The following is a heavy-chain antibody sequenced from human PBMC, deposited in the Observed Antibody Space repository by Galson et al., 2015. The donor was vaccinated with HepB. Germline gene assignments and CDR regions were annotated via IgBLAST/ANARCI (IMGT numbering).Heavy chain of an antibody. CDR3: ARTNDYDILTGYSHFDY. V-gene: IGHV5-51*01. D-gene: IGHD3-9*01. J-gene: IGHJ4*02. CDR2: IYPGDSDT. Sequence: QSGAEVKKPGESLKISCTGSGYSFTSYWIGWVRQMPGKGLEWMGIIYPGDSDTRYSPSFQGQVTISADKSISTAYLQWSSLKASDTAMYYCARTNDYDILTGYSHFDYWGQGTLVTVSS. CDR1: GYSFTSYW.